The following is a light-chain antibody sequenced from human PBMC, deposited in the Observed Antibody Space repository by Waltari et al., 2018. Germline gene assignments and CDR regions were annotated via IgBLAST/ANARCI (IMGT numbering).Light chain of an antibody. J-gene: IGLJ3*02. V-gene: IGLV7-43*01. Sequence: QTVVTQEPSLTVSPGGTVTLTCASSTGAVTSGYFPIWFQQKPGQAPRPLTYSTSNNPSWTPARFAGSLLGDKAALTLSAVQPEDEAEYYCLLYHSGAQLWVFGGGTKLTVL. CDR2: STS. CDR1: TGAVTSGYF. CDR3: LLYHSGAQLWV.